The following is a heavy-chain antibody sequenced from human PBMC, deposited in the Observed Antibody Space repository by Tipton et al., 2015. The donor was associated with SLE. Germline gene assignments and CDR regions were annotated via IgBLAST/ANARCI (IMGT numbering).Heavy chain of an antibody. CDR2: IRSKANSYAT. CDR3: TRGGSAASNRDYYYGMDV. CDR1: GFTFSGSA. J-gene: IGHJ6*02. D-gene: IGHD6-25*01. V-gene: IGHV3-73*01. Sequence: SLRLSCAASGFTFSGSATHWVRQASGKGLEWVGRIRSKANSYATAYAASEKGRFTISRDDSKNAAYLQMNSLKTEDTAVYYCTRGGSAASNRDYYYGMDVGGQGTTVTVS.